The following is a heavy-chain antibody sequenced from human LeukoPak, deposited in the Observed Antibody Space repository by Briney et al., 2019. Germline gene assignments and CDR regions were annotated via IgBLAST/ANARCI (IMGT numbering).Heavy chain of an antibody. J-gene: IGHJ6*03. V-gene: IGHV1-69*02. Sequence: GASVKVSCKASGGTFTSYTISWVRQAPGQGLEWMGRIIPILGIANYAQKFQGRVTITADKSTSTAYMELSSLRSEDTAVYYCGVRARAYYYYMDVWGKGTTVTVSS. CDR3: GVRARAYYYYMDV. CDR2: IIPILGIA. CDR1: GGTFTSYT. D-gene: IGHD4-23*01.